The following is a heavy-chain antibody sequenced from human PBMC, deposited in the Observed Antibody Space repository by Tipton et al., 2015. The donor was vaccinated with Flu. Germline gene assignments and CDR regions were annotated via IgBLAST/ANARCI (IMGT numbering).Heavy chain of an antibody. Sequence: TLSLTCSVSGDSVDSRYFWGWIRQPPGKGLEWIGNVHQTGSGYYNPSLRSRVTIAVDRPKNQFSLRLTSVTAADTAVYYCARDQGFGGGISYDYYALGVWGQGTTVTVSS. J-gene: IGHJ6*02. V-gene: IGHV4-38-2*02. CDR1: GDSVDSRYF. CDR3: ARDQGFGGGISYDYYALGV. D-gene: IGHD3-10*01. CDR2: VHQTGSG.